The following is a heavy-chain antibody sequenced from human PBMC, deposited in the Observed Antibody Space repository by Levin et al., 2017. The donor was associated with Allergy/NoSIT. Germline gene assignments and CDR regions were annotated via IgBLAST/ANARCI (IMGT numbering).Heavy chain of an antibody. CDR2: INPNSGGT. V-gene: IGHV1-2*02. Sequence: GESLKISCKASGYTLTGYYMHWVRQAPGQGLEWMGWINPNSGGTNYAQKFQGRVTMTRDTSISTAYMELSSLRFDDTAVYYCASGGPVGGVPRVDYWGQGTLVTVSS. CDR1: GYTLTGYY. J-gene: IGHJ4*02. CDR3: ASGGPVGGVPRVDY. D-gene: IGHD3-16*01.